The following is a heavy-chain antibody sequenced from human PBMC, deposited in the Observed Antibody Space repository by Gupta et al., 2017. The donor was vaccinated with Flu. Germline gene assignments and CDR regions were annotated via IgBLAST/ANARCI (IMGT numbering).Heavy chain of an antibody. V-gene: IGHV4-61*02. CDR2: IYSSGST. Sequence: QVQLQESGPGLVKPSQTLSLTCTVSGGSISNSHYFWSWIRKPAGKGLEWIGRIYSSGSTNYNPPLKSRVTISLDTSTNQFSLKLTSVTAADTAVYYCARVAQIGWFDPWGQGTLVTVSS. J-gene: IGHJ5*02. CDR3: ARVAQIGWFDP. CDR1: GGSISNSHYF. D-gene: IGHD3-22*01.